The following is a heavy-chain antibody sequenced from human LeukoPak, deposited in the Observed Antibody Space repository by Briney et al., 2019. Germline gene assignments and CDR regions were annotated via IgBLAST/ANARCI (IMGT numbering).Heavy chain of an antibody. CDR2: ISGSGGST. Sequence: GGSLRLSCAASGFTFSSYAMSWVRQAPGKGLEWVSAISGSGGSTYYADSVKGRFTISRDNFKNTLYLQMNSLRAEDTAVYYCAKAQDIVVVPGGVFDYWGQGTLVTVSS. D-gene: IGHD2-2*01. CDR1: GFTFSSYA. CDR3: AKAQDIVVVPGGVFDY. J-gene: IGHJ4*02. V-gene: IGHV3-23*01.